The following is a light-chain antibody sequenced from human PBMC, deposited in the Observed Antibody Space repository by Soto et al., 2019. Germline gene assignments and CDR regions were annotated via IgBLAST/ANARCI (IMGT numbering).Light chain of an antibody. Sequence: QSVLTQPPSASGTPGQRVTISCSGSSSNIGSNYVYWYQQVPGTTPKLLIYKNNQRPSGVPARFSGSKSGTSASLAISGLRSEDEADYYCAVWDDSLSGREVFGGGTQLTVL. J-gene: IGLJ2*01. CDR2: KNN. CDR3: AVWDDSLSGREV. CDR1: SSNIGSNY. V-gene: IGLV1-47*01.